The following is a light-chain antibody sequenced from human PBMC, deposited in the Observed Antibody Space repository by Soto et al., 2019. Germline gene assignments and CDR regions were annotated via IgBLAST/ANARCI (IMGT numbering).Light chain of an antibody. Sequence: EIVLTQSPGTLSLSPGERATLSCRASQSVSSRSLAWYQQKPGQAPRLLIFDASNRAADIPDRFSGSGSGTNFTLTINRLEPEGFAVYYCQQYAGSPRTFGQGTKVDIK. CDR3: QQYAGSPRT. CDR1: QSVSSRS. J-gene: IGKJ1*01. CDR2: DAS. V-gene: IGKV3-20*01.